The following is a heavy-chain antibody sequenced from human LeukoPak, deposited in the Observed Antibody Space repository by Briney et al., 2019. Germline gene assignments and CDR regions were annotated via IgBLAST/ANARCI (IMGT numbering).Heavy chain of an antibody. Sequence: GASVKVSCKVSGYTLTELSMHWVRQAPGKGLEWMGGFDPEDGGTIYAQKFQGRVTMTEDTSTDTAYMELSSLRSEDTAVYYCATQWLVQTVNWFDPWGQGTLVTVSS. CDR3: ATQWLVQTVNWFDP. D-gene: IGHD6-19*01. CDR1: GYTLTELS. J-gene: IGHJ5*02. CDR2: FDPEDGGT. V-gene: IGHV1-24*01.